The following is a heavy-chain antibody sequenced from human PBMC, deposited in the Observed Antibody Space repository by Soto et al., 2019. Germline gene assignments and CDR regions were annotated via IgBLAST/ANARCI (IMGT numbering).Heavy chain of an antibody. CDR2: ISGSGGST. Sequence: LRLSCAASGFTFSSYAMSWVRQAPGKGLEWVSAISGSGGSTYYADSVKGRFTISRDNSKNTLYLQMNSLRAEDTAVYYCAKDRHYDSSGYWFDPWGQGTLVTVSS. CDR3: AKDRHYDSSGYWFDP. V-gene: IGHV3-23*01. CDR1: GFTFSSYA. J-gene: IGHJ5*02. D-gene: IGHD3-22*01.